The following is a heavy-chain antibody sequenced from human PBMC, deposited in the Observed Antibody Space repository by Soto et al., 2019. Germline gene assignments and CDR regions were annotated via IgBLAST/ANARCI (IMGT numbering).Heavy chain of an antibody. CDR2: IYYSGST. CDR3: ARTMVIAATPNFDY. Sequence: SETLSLTCSVSGGSISSYYWSWIRQPPGKGLEWIGNIYYSGSTNYNPSLKSRVTISVDTSKNQFSLKLSSVTAADTAVYYCARTMVIAATPNFDYWGQGTLVTVSS. D-gene: IGHD2-15*01. V-gene: IGHV4-59*01. J-gene: IGHJ4*02. CDR1: GGSISSYY.